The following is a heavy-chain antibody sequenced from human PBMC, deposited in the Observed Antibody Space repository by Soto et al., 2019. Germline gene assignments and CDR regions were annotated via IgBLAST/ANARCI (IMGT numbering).Heavy chain of an antibody. CDR3: ARDPHGATYYYYGMDV. CDR2: IIPIFGTA. V-gene: IGHV1-69*06. CDR1: GGTFSSYA. D-gene: IGHD4-17*01. Sequence: QVQLVQSGAEVKKPGSSVKVSCKASGGTFSSYAISWVRQAPGQGLEWMGGIIPIFGTANYAQKFQGRVTITADKSTSTADMELSSLRSEDTAVYYCARDPHGATYYYYGMDVWGQGTTVTVSS. J-gene: IGHJ6*02.